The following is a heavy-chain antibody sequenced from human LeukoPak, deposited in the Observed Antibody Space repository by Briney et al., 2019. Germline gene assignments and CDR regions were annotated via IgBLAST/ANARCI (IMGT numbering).Heavy chain of an antibody. J-gene: IGHJ4*02. V-gene: IGHV4-30-2*01. CDR1: GASISSNNYY. D-gene: IGHD2-2*01. CDR3: ARDCTSSSCYS. Sequence: SETLSLTCTVSGASISSNNYYWSWIRQPPGKGLEWIGYIYRSGSTYYNPSLKSRVTISVDRSKNQFSLNLSSVTAADTAVYYCARDCTSSSCYSWGQGTLVTVSS. CDR2: IYRSGST.